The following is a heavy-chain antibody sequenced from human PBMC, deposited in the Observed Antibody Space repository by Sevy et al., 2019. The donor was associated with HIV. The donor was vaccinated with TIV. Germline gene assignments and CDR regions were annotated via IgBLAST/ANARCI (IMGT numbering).Heavy chain of an antibody. D-gene: IGHD6-25*01. CDR1: GFTFSSYW. J-gene: IGHJ4*02. CDR2: IKQDGSEK. Sequence: GGSLRLSCAASGFTFSSYWMNWVRQAPGKGLEWVANIKQDGSEKYYVDSVKGRFTISRDNAKNSMHLQMNSLRAEETAVYYCARALAAAAPYWGQGTLVTVSS. CDR3: ARALAAAAPY. V-gene: IGHV3-7*01.